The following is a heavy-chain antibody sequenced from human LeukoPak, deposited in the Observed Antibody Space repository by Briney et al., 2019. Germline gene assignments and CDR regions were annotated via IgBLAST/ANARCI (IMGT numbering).Heavy chain of an antibody. D-gene: IGHD4-17*01. CDR1: GGTFSSYA. CDR3: ARDSLYGALPGY. J-gene: IGHJ4*02. CDR2: IIPILGIA. Sequence: GSSVKVSCKASGGTFSSYAIRWVRQAPGQGLEWMGRIIPILGIANYAQKLQGRVTMTTDTCTSTAYMELRSLRSDDTAVYYCARDSLYGALPGYWGQGTLVTVSS. V-gene: IGHV1-69*04.